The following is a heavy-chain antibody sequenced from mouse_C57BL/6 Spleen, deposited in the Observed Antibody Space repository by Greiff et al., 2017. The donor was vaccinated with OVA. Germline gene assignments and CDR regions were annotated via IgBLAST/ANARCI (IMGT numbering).Heavy chain of an antibody. D-gene: IGHD6-1*01. V-gene: IGHV1-52*01. CDR2: IDPSDSET. CDR3: ARLGGANNGYFDY. J-gene: IGHJ2*01. CDR1: GYTFTSYW. Sequence: VQLQQPGAELVRPGSSVKLSCKASGYTFTSYWMHWVKQRPIQGLEWIGNIDPSDSETHYNQKFKDKATLTVDKSSSTAYMQLSSLTSEDSAVYYCARLGGANNGYFDYWGQGTTLTVSS.